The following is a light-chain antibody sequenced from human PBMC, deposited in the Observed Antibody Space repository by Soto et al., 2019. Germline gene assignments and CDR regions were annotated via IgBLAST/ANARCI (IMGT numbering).Light chain of an antibody. CDR2: FGS. Sequence: DVVMTQSPPSVSVTPGEPASISCRSSESLLDTTGYNFLDWYVQKPGQSPQLLIYFGSTRASGVPDRFSGSGSGTDFTLNISRVEAEDVGIYYCMQSQQSRWTVGQGTKVEIK. V-gene: IGKV2-28*01. CDR3: MQSQQSRWT. CDR1: ESLLDTTGYNF. J-gene: IGKJ1*01.